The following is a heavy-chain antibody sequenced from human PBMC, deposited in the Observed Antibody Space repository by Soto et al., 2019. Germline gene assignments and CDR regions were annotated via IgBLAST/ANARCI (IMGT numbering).Heavy chain of an antibody. CDR1: GFTFCSDA. J-gene: IGHJ4*02. CDR2: ISGSGGGT. CDR3: AKHAAAAAPDY. V-gene: IGHV3-23*01. D-gene: IGHD6-13*01. Sequence: EVQLLESGGGLVQPGGSLRLSCSASGFTFCSDARSWVRQAPGKELEWISLISGSGGGTYYADSVKGRFTISRDNSKNTLYLQMNSLRAEDTAVYYCAKHAAAAAPDYWGQGTLVTVSS.